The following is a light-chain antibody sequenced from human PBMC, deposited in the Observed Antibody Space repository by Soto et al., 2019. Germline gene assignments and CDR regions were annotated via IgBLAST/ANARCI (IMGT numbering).Light chain of an antibody. J-gene: IGLJ1*01. Sequence: QSVLTQPPSASGTPGQRVTISCSGSNSNIGSNTVNWYQHLPGTAPKLLIHSNNQRPSGVPDRFSGSKSGTSASLAISGLRSDDEADYYCAAWDDSLSGYVFGTGTKVTVL. CDR3: AAWDDSLSGYV. CDR1: NSNIGSNT. V-gene: IGLV1-44*01. CDR2: SNN.